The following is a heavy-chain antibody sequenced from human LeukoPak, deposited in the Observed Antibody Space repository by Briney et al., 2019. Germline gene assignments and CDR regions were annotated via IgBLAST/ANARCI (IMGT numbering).Heavy chain of an antibody. CDR2: INTSGSST. CDR3: ARDNSVGDIAWWFDP. Sequence: ASVKVSCKASGYSFTSHYMHWVRQAPGQGLEWMGLINTSGSSTLYAQKFQGTVTMTRDMSTTTDYMELSSLRSEDTAVYYCARDNSVGDIAWWFDPWGQGTLVTVSS. V-gene: IGHV1-46*01. J-gene: IGHJ5*02. CDR1: GYSFTSHY. D-gene: IGHD3-16*02.